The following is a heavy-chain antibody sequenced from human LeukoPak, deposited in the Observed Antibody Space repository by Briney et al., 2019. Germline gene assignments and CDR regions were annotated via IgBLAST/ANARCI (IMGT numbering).Heavy chain of an antibody. CDR1: GFTFSNYA. V-gene: IGHV3-23*01. CDR3: AKDPTYCSGGSCYSGDY. J-gene: IGHJ4*02. D-gene: IGHD2-15*01. Sequence: SGGSLRLSCAASGFTFSNYAMSWVRQAPGKGLEWVSAISGSGSSTYYADSVKGRFTISRDNSKNTLYLQMNSLRAEDTAVYYCAKDPTYCSGGSCYSGDYWGQGTLVTVSS. CDR2: ISGSGSST.